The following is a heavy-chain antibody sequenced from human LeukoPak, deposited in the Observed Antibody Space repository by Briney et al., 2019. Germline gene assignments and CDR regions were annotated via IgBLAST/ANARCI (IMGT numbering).Heavy chain of an antibody. J-gene: IGHJ2*01. CDR3: ARDTRTGWFFDL. D-gene: IGHD3/OR15-3a*01. CDR2: INHSGST. V-gene: IGHV4-34*01. Sequence: SETLSLTCAVYGGSFSGYYCSWIPRPPGKGLEWIGEINHSGSTNYNPSLKSRVTISVDTSKNQFSLKLSSVTAADTAVYFCARDTRTGWFFDLWGRGTLVALSS. CDR1: GGSFSGYY.